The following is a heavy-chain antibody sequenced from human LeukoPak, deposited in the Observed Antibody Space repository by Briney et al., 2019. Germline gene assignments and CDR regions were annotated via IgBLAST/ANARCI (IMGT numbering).Heavy chain of an antibody. V-gene: IGHV4-59*01. CDR2: IYYGGST. CDR1: GGSMSSYY. Sequence: SETLSLTCTVSGGSMSSYYWSWIRQPPGKGLEWIGYIYYGGSTNYNPSLKSRVTISVDTSKNQFSLKLSSVTAADTAVYYCARIIEGYYMDVWGKETTVTVSS. J-gene: IGHJ6*03. D-gene: IGHD2/OR15-2a*01. CDR3: ARIIEGYYMDV.